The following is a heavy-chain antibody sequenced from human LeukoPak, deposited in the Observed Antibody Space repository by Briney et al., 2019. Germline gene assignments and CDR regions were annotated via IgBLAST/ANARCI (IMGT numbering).Heavy chain of an antibody. CDR1: GFTFSSYG. J-gene: IGHJ3*02. D-gene: IGHD5-12*01. CDR3: AKDRGYSGYDYDAFDI. CDR2: ISYDGSNK. Sequence: QAGGSLRLSCAASGFTFSSYGMHWVRQAPGKGLEWVAVISYDGSNKYYADSVKGRFTISRDNSKNTLYLQMNSLRAEDTAVYYCAKDRGYSGYDYDAFDIWGQGTMVTVSS. V-gene: IGHV3-30*18.